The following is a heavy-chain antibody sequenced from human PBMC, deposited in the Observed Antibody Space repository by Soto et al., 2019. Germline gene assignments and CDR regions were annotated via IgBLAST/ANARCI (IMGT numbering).Heavy chain of an antibody. CDR1: GFTFSSYA. CDR3: AKIPRSGFYGSSWPYFDY. CDR2: ISGSGCST. Sequence: GGSLRLSCAASGFTFSSYAMSWVRQAPGKGLEWVSAISGSGCSTYYADSVKGRFTISRDNSKNTLYLQMNSLRAEDTAVYYCAKIPRSGFYGSSWPYFDYWGQGTLVTVSS. V-gene: IGHV3-23*01. D-gene: IGHD6-13*01. J-gene: IGHJ4*02.